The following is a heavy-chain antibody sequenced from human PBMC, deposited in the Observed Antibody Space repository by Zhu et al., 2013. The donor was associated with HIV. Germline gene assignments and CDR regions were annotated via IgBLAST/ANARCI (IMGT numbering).Heavy chain of an antibody. CDR3: GRDSVTNNYGMDV. J-gene: IGHJ6*02. V-gene: IGHV1-2*02. D-gene: IGHD4-17*01. CDR1: GYNFSDYS. Sequence: QVQLVQSGAEVKKPGASVKVSCKASGYNFSDYSIHWVRQAPGQGLEWMGWINPNSGGRNYAQKFQGRVTMTRDTSISTAYMELSRLRSDDAALYYCGRDSVTNNYGMDVWGQGTTVTVSS. CDR2: INPNSGGR.